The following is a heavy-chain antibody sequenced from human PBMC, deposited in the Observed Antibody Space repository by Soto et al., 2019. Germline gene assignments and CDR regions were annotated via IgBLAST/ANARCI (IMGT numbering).Heavy chain of an antibody. CDR2: ISSSGSTI. Sequence: GGSLRLSCAASGFTFSSYEMNWVRQAPGKGLEWASYISSSGSTIYYADSVKGRFTISRDNAKNSLYLQMNSLRAEDTAVYYCARDFNLAWYSDGLVGGDYFDYWGQGTLATVSS. CDR1: GFTFSSYE. V-gene: IGHV3-48*03. D-gene: IGHD5-18*01. J-gene: IGHJ4*02. CDR3: ARDFNLAWYSDGLVGGDYFDY.